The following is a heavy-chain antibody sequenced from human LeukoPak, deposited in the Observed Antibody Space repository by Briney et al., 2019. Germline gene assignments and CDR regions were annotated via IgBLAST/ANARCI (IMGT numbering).Heavy chain of an antibody. J-gene: IGHJ4*02. CDR2: TSGSGGSP. CDR1: GFTFSSYA. V-gene: IGHV3-23*01. Sequence: GGSLRLSCAASGFTFSSYAMSWVRQAPGKGMEWVSATSGSGGSPYYADSVKGRFTISRDNSKTTLYLQMNSLRAEDTAVYYCARPHPPTAPPYYFDYWGQGTLVTVSS. CDR3: ARPHPPTAPPYYFDY. D-gene: IGHD4-17*01.